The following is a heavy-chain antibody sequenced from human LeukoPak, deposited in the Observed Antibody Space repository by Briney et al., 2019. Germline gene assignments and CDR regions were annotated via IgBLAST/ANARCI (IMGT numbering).Heavy chain of an antibody. CDR3: TTAPIRNMDFDY. D-gene: IGHD2/OR15-2a*01. CDR1: GFTFSSAW. CDR2: IKSKTDGGTT. J-gene: IGHJ4*02. V-gene: IGHV3-15*01. Sequence: GGSLRLSCAASGFTFSSAWMSWVRQAPGKGLEWVGRIKSKTDGGTTDYAAPVKGRFTISRDDSKNTLYLQMNSLKTEDTAVYYCTTAPIRNMDFDYWGQGTLVTVSS.